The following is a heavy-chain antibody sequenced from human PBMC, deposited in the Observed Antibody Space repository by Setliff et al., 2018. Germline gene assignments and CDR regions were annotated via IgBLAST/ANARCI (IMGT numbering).Heavy chain of an antibody. CDR2: MYYSGDT. J-gene: IGHJ4*02. Sequence: ASETLSLTCTVSGGSVRGYYWSWIRQPPGKGLEWIGYMYYSGDTNYNPSLKSRVTISVDTSKNQFSLTLSSVTAADTAVYYCARLPNYVWGSPVDYWGQGTLVTVSS. V-gene: IGHV4-59*08. CDR3: ARLPNYVWGSPVDY. CDR1: GGSVRGYY. D-gene: IGHD3-16*01.